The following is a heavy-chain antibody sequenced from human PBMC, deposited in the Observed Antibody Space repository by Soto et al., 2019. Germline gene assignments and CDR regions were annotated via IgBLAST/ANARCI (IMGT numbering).Heavy chain of an antibody. CDR2: ISGSGSRT. CDR3: ACLAWFGDPVPPFDC. D-gene: IGHD3-10*01. V-gene: IGHV3-23*01. CDR1: EITVSTDA. J-gene: IGHJ4*02. Sequence: PGGSLRHSCADAEITVSTDAMSWVSQAPGKGLEWVSGISGSGSRTNHADSVKGRFLISRDNSENMVYLQMNSLRAEDTAVYYCACLAWFGDPVPPFDCWGQGTVVTVSS.